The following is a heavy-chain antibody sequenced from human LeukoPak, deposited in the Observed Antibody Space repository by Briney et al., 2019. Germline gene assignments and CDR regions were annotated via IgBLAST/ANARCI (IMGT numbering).Heavy chain of an antibody. J-gene: IGHJ4*02. CDR2: IYHSGST. Sequence: SETLSLTCAVSGYSISTGYYWGWIRQPPGKGLEWIGSIYHSGSTYYNPSLKSRVTISVDTSKNQFSLKLSSVTAADTAVYYCARLRRDGYNPFDYWGQGTLVTVSS. V-gene: IGHV4-38-2*01. CDR3: ARLRRDGYNPFDY. D-gene: IGHD5-24*01. CDR1: GYSISTGYY.